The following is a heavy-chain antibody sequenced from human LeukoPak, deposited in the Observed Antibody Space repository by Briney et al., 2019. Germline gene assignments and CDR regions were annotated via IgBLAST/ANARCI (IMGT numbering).Heavy chain of an antibody. CDR2: ISSSSSYI. V-gene: IGHV3-21*04. CDR3: AKRYSSGWLLFDY. J-gene: IGHJ4*02. D-gene: IGHD6-19*01. Sequence: PGGSLRLSCAASGFTFSSYSMNWVRQAPGKGLEWVSSISSSSSYIYYADSVKGRFTISRDNAKNSLYLQMNSLRAEDTAVYYCAKRYSSGWLLFDYWGQGTLVTVSS. CDR1: GFTFSSYS.